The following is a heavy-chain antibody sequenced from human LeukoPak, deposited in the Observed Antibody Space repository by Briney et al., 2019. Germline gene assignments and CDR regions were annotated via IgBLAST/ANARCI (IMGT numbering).Heavy chain of an antibody. CDR2: ISSSGGST. V-gene: IGHV3-64*01. CDR3: ARVAVVGATTGFFDY. CDR1: GLTFSTYA. Sequence: GGSLRLSCAASGLTFSTYAMHWVRQAPGKGLEYVSAISSSGGSTYYANSVKGRFTISRDNSKNTLYLQMGSLRAEDMAVYYCARVAVVGATTGFFDYWGQGTLVTVSS. J-gene: IGHJ4*02. D-gene: IGHD1-26*01.